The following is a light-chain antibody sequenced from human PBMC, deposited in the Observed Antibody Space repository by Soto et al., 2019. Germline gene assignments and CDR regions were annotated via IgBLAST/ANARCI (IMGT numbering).Light chain of an antibody. CDR2: AAS. CDR3: QQSYSTPYT. CDR1: QTIHKS. J-gene: IGKJ2*01. V-gene: IGKV1-39*01. Sequence: DIQLTQSPSSLSASLGDRVTITCRASQTIHKSLNWYQQRPGKAPNVLIYAASSLQSGVPSRFSGSGSGTDFTLTISSLQPEDVATYFCQQSYSTPYTFGQGTNLEI.